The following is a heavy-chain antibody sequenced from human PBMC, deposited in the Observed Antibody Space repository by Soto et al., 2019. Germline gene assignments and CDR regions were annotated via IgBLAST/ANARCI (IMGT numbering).Heavy chain of an antibody. V-gene: IGHV4-39*01. CDR1: GGSINRDKYY. D-gene: IGHD3-9*01. CDR2: IYFRGNT. J-gene: IGHJ4*02. Sequence: SGTPFLTLSFSGGSINRDKYYLGWIRQALGKGLDWIGSIYFRGNTYYNPSLQTRVTISLDKSKSQFSLKLNSVTAADSAVYFCARLEGLATISYYFDFWGQGALVTVSS. CDR3: ARLEGLATISYYFDF.